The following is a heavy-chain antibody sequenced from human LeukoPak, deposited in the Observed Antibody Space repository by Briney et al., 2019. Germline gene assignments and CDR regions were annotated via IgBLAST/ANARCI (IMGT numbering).Heavy chain of an antibody. CDR1: GGSISSSSYY. V-gene: IGHV4-39*01. Sequence: SETLSLTCTVSGGSISSSSYYWGWIRQPPGKGLEWIGSIYYSGSTYYNPSLKSRVTISVDTSKNQFSLKLSSVTAADTAVYYCARSNPSDSSGYHIFDYWGQGTLVTVSS. J-gene: IGHJ4*02. D-gene: IGHD3-22*01. CDR3: ARSNPSDSSGYHIFDY. CDR2: IYYSGST.